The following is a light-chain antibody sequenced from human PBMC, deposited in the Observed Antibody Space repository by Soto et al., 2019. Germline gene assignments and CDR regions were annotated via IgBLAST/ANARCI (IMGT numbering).Light chain of an antibody. CDR1: QSVSSN. CDR3: QQYGTWPPMYT. Sequence: EIVMTQSPATLSVSPGERATLSCRASQSVSSNVAWYQQKPGQAPRLLIFGATTRATGVPARFSGSESGEEFTLTISSLQSEDVAVYYCQQYGTWPPMYTFGQGTKLEIK. V-gene: IGKV3-15*01. CDR2: GAT. J-gene: IGKJ2*01.